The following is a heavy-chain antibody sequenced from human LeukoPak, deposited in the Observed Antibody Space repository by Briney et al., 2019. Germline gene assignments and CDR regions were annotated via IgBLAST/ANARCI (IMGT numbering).Heavy chain of an antibody. CDR2: ISYDGSTK. J-gene: IGHJ4*02. Sequence: GGSLRLSCADSGFTFSNYAMHWVRQTPGKGLEWVAVISYDGSTKYYADSVKGRFIISRDNSKNTLYLQMNSLRAEDTAVYSCARGYCTSSSCYNDYWGQGTLVTVSS. D-gene: IGHD2-2*02. CDR3: ARGYCTSSSCYNDY. CDR1: GFTFSNYA. V-gene: IGHV3-30-3*01.